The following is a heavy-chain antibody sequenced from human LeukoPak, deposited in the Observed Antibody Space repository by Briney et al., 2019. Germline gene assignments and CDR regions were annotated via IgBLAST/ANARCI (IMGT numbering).Heavy chain of an antibody. Sequence: SETLSLTCAVCGGSFSGYYWSWIRQPPGKGLEWIGEINHSGTTNYNPSLKRRVTISVDTSKNQYSLKLSSVTAADTAVYYCARDGGTHDAFDIWAQGTMVTVSS. CDR3: ARDGGTHDAFDI. CDR1: GGSFSGYY. J-gene: IGHJ3*02. D-gene: IGHD3-16*01. CDR2: INHSGTT. V-gene: IGHV4-34*01.